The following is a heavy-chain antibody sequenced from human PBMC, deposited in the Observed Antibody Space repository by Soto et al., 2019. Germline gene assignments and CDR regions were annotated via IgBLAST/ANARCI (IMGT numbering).Heavy chain of an antibody. J-gene: IGHJ4*02. CDR2: ISAYNGNT. V-gene: IGHV1-18*01. CDR1: GYTFTSYG. CDR3: ARAGAIAIVGATLNNY. Sequence: QVQLVQSGAEVKKPGASMKVSCKASGYTFTSYGISWVRQAPGQGLEWMGWISAYNGNTNYAQKLQGRVTMTTDTSTSTGYMELRSLRSEDTAVYSCARAGAIAIVGATLNNYCGQGTLVTVSS. D-gene: IGHD1-26*01.